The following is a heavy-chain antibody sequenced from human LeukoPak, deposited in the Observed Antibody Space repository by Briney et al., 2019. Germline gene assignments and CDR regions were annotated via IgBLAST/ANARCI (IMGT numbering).Heavy chain of an antibody. CDR3: ARESAVRGVIQGTGNMDV. J-gene: IGHJ6*03. D-gene: IGHD3-10*01. V-gene: IGHV1-46*01. Sequence: GASVKVSCKASGYTFTSYYMHWVRQAPGQGLEWMGIINPSGGSTSYAQKFQGRVTMTRDMSTSTVYMELSSLRSEDTAVYYCARESAVRGVIQGTGNMDVWGKGTTVTISS. CDR1: GYTFTSYY. CDR2: INPSGGST.